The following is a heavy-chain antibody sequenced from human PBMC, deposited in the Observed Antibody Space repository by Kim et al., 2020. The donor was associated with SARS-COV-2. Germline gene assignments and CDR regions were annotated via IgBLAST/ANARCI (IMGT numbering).Heavy chain of an antibody. Sequence: GGSLRLSCAASGFTFSSYAMHWVRQAPGKGLEWVAVISYDGSNKYYADSVKGRFTISRDNSKNTLYLQMNSLRAEDTAVYYCARDPRGYSYGLYYFDYWGQGTLVTVSS. V-gene: IGHV3-30-3*01. J-gene: IGHJ4*02. CDR3: ARDPRGYSYGLYYFDY. CDR1: GFTFSSYA. CDR2: ISYDGSNK. D-gene: IGHD5-18*01.